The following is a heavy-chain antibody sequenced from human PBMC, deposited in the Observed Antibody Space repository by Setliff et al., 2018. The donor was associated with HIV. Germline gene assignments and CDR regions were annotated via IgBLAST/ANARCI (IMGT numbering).Heavy chain of an antibody. V-gene: IGHV4-38-2*02. D-gene: IGHD1-20*01. CDR1: GYSISSGYY. J-gene: IGHJ4*02. Sequence: SETLSLTCTVSGYSISSGYYWGWIRQPPGKGLEWIGSIYHSGSTYYNPSLKSRVTISVDTSKNQFSLKLSSVTAADTAVYYCARDSITGTTPAFDYWGQGTLGTVSS. CDR2: IYHSGST. CDR3: ARDSITGTTPAFDY.